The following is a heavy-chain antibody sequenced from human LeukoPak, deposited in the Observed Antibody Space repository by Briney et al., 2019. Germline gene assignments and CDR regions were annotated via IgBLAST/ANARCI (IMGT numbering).Heavy chain of an antibody. CDR3: ARLGYDILTGYYTHLLFDY. Sequence: GSLRLSCAASGFTFSRYWMSWIRQPPGKGLEWIGEINHSGSTNYNPSLKSRVTISVDTSKNQFSLKLSSVTAADTAVYYCARLGYDILTGYYTHLLFDYWGQGTLVTVSS. D-gene: IGHD3-9*01. V-gene: IGHV4-34*01. CDR1: GFTFSRYW. CDR2: INHSGST. J-gene: IGHJ4*02.